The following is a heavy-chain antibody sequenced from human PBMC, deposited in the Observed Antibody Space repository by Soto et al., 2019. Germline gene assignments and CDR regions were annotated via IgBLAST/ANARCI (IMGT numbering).Heavy chain of an antibody. V-gene: IGHV3-9*01. J-gene: IGHJ5*02. CDR1: GFTFDDYA. Sequence: EVQLVESGGGLVQPGRSLRLSCAASGFTFDDYAMHWVRQAPGKGLEWVSGISWNSGSIGYADSVKGRFTISRDNDKNSLYLQMNSLRAEDTALYYCAKDIAARRRSENWFDPWGQGTLVTVSS. CDR2: ISWNSGSI. CDR3: AKDIAARRRSENWFDP.